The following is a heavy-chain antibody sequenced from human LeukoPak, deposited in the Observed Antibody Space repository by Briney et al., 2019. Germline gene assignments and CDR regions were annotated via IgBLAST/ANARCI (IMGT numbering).Heavy chain of an antibody. CDR1: GGSISSGSYC. CDR3: ARESRWEPSAAFDI. J-gene: IGHJ3*02. CDR2: IYTSGST. D-gene: IGHD1-26*01. Sequence: PSETLSLTCTVSGGSISSGSYCWSWIRQPAGKGLEWIGRIYTSGSTNYNPSLKSRVTISVDTSKNQFSLKLSSVTAADTAVYYCARESRWEPSAAFDIWGQGTMVTVSS. V-gene: IGHV4-61*02.